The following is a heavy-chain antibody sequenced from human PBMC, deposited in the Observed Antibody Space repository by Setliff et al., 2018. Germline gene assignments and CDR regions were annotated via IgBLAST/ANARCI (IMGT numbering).Heavy chain of an antibody. D-gene: IGHD3-9*01. CDR2: IDQSGSG. Sequence: SQTLSLTCNVYGESFDTYYWSWIRQPPGKGLEWFGEIDQSGSGDYNPSFKGRVTISLDTSTNQFSLNLNSVTAADTAVYYCAKERYFDWFFENWGQGTLVTVSS. CDR1: GESFDTYY. V-gene: IGHV4-34*01. J-gene: IGHJ4*02. CDR3: AKERYFDWFFEN.